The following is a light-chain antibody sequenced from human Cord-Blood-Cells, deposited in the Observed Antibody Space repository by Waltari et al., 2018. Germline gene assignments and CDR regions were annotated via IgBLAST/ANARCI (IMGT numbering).Light chain of an antibody. V-gene: IGKV3-15*01. Sequence: EIVMTQSPATLSVSPGERATLSCRASQRVSSNLAWYQQKHGQAPRLLIYGASTRATGIPARFSGSGSGTEFTLTISSLQSEDFAVYYCQQYNNWPPYTFGQWTKLEIK. CDR3: QQYNNWPPYT. CDR2: GAS. CDR1: QRVSSN. J-gene: IGKJ2*01.